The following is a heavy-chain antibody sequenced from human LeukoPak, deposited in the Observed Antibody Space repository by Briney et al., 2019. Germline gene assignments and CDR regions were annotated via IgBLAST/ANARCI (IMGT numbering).Heavy chain of an antibody. CDR2: FDPEDGET. CDR3: ATAGRGASSWLQVLVFDY. Sequence: ASVKVSCKVSGYTLTELSMHWVRQAPGKGLEWMGGFDPEDGETIYAQKFQGRVTMTEDTSTDTAYMELSSLRSEDTAVYYCATAGRGASSWLQVLVFDYWGQGTLVTVPS. V-gene: IGHV1-24*01. D-gene: IGHD6-13*01. J-gene: IGHJ4*02. CDR1: GYTLTELS.